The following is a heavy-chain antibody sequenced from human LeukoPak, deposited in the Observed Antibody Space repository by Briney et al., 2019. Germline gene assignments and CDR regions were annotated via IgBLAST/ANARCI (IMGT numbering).Heavy chain of an antibody. CDR2: ISGSGGST. CDR1: GFTFSSYG. V-gene: IGHV3-23*01. Sequence: GGSLRLSCAASGFTFSSYGMSWVRQAPAKGLEWVSAISGSGGSTYYADSVKGRFTISRDNSKNTLYLQMNSLRAEDTAVYYCAELGITMIGGVWGKGTTVTISS. D-gene: IGHD3-10*02. CDR3: AELGITMIGGV. J-gene: IGHJ6*04.